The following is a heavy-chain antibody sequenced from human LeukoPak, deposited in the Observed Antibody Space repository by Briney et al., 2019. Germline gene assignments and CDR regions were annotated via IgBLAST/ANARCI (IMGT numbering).Heavy chain of an antibody. V-gene: IGHV4-39*01. CDR3: ARRVGRLYYFDY. D-gene: IGHD2-15*01. J-gene: IGHJ4*02. CDR1: GGSISSSSSY. CDR2: IYYSGST. Sequence: PSETLSLTCTVSGGSISSSSSYWGWVCQPPGKRLEWIGSIYYSGSTYYNPSLKSRVTISVDTSKNQFSLKLSSVTAADTAVYYCARRVGRLYYFDYWGQGTLVTVSS.